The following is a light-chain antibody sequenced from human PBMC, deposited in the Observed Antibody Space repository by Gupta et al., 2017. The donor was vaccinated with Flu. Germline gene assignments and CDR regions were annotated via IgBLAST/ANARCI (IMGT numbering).Light chain of an antibody. CDR2: GAS. J-gene: IGKJ3*01. Sequence: DIQMTQSPSSLSASIGDRVTITCRASQGINNFLAWYQQKPGKVPKLLIYGASTLQSGVPSRFSGSRSGTEFTLTISGLQPEDAAIYYCQKYNSALGTFGPGTTVEIK. CDR1: QGINNF. CDR3: QKYNSALGT. V-gene: IGKV1-27*01.